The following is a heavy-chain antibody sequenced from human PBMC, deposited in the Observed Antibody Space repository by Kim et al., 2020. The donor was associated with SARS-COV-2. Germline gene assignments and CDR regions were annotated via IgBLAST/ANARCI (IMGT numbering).Heavy chain of an antibody. CDR1: GFTFSSYG. V-gene: IGHV3-30*18. Sequence: GGSLRLSCAASGFTFSSYGMHWVRQAPGKGLEWVAVISYDGSNKYYADSVKGRFTISRDNSKNTLYLQMNSLRAEDTAVYYCAKEPEAMVFFDYWGQGTLVTVSS. CDR3: AKEPEAMVFFDY. CDR2: ISYDGSNK. D-gene: IGHD5-18*01. J-gene: IGHJ4*02.